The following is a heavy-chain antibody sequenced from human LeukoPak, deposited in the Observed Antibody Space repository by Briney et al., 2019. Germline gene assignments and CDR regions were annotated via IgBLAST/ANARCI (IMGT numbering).Heavy chain of an antibody. D-gene: IGHD6-19*01. CDR1: GFTFSDHY. CDR2: TRNKANSYTT. V-gene: IGHV3-72*01. Sequence: PGGSLRLSCAASGFTFSDHYMDWVRQAPGKGLEWVGRTRNKANSYTTEYAASVKGRFTISRDDSKNSLYLQMNSLKTEDTAVYYCAGGTYSSGWYHYYYYGMDVWGQGTTVTVSS. J-gene: IGHJ6*02. CDR3: AGGTYSSGWYHYYYYGMDV.